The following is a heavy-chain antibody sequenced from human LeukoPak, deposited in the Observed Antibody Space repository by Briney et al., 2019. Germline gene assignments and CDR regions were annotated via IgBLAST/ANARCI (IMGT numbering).Heavy chain of an antibody. Sequence: SQTLSLTCTVSGGSISSGGYYWSWIRQDPGKGLEWIGYIYYSGSTYYNPSLKSRVIISIDTSKNQFSLNVSSVTAADTAMYYCARVKDLAFDYWGQGTLVTVAS. CDR2: IYYSGST. J-gene: IGHJ4*02. D-gene: IGHD2-15*01. CDR3: ARVKDLAFDY. V-gene: IGHV4-31*03. CDR1: GGSISSGGYY.